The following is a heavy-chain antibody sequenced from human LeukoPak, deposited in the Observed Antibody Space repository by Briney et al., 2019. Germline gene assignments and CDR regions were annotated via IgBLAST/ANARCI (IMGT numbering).Heavy chain of an antibody. CDR3: AKSEAFNPYRSGSIVGHFEY. D-gene: IGHD3-10*01. J-gene: IGHJ4*02. V-gene: IGHV3-23*01. Sequence: GGTLRLSCAASGFTFSNYGMSWVRQAPGKGLEWVSGISGSGDSTYYGDSVKGRVTISRDNSKNTLDLQMNSLRAEDTAVYYCAKSEAFNPYRSGSIVGHFEYWGQGTLVTVSS. CDR1: GFTFSNYG. CDR2: ISGSGDST.